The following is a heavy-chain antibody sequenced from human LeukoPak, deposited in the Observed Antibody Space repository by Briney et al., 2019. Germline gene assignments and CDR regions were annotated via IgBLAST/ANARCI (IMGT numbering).Heavy chain of an antibody. V-gene: IGHV3-7*03. CDR3: AKGPYGSGSYFVY. Sequence: GGSLRLSCAASGFTFNSYWMWWVRQASGKGLEWVTNINPYGSDTYYADSVKGRFTISRDNAENSLYLQMNSLRAEDTALYYCAKGPYGSGSYFVYWGQGTLVTVSS. J-gene: IGHJ4*02. CDR2: INPYGSDT. CDR1: GFTFNSYW. D-gene: IGHD3-10*01.